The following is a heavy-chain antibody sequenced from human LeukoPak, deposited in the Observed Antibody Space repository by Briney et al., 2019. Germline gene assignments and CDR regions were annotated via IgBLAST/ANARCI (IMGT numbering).Heavy chain of an antibody. CDR3: ARLNYYANKGPDAFDI. Sequence: GGSLRLSCAASGFTFSSYGMHWVRQAPGEGLEWVAVIWYDGSNKYYADSVKGRFTISRDNAKNSLYLQMNSLRTEDTAVYSCARLNYYANKGPDAFDIWGQGTMVTVSS. J-gene: IGHJ3*02. CDR1: GFTFSSYG. V-gene: IGHV3-33*01. CDR2: IWYDGSNK. D-gene: IGHD3-10*01.